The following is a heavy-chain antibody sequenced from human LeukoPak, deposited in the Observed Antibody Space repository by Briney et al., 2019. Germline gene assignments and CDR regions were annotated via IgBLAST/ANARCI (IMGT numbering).Heavy chain of an antibody. J-gene: IGHJ4*02. CDR3: ARRFGDPFDY. V-gene: IGHV4-38-2*02. CDR1: GYSISSGYY. CDR2: IYHSGST. D-gene: IGHD3-10*01. Sequence: SETLSLTCTVSGYSISSGYYWGWIRQPPGKGLEWIGIIYHSGSTYYNPSLKSRVTISVDTSKNQFSLNLSSVTAADTAVYYCARRFGDPFDYWGQGTLVTVSS.